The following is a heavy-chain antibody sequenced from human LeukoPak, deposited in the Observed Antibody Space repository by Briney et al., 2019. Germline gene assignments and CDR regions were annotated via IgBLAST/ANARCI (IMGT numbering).Heavy chain of an antibody. Sequence: KPGGSLRLSCAASGFTFSSAWMSWVRQAPGKGLEWVGRIKSKTDGGTTDYAAPVKGRFTISRDDSKNTLYLQMNSLKTEDTAVYYCTTDPPYCSSTSCYSPPEGHYYYYGMDVWGQGTTVTVSS. CDR3: TTDPPYCSSTSCYSPPEGHYYYYGMDV. J-gene: IGHJ6*02. D-gene: IGHD2-2*01. V-gene: IGHV3-15*01. CDR2: IKSKTDGGTT. CDR1: GFTFSSAW.